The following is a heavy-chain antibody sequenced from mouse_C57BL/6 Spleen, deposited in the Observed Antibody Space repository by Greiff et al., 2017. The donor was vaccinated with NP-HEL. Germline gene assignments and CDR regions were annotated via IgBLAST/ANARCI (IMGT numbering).Heavy chain of an antibody. V-gene: IGHV5-17*01. CDR2: ISSGSSTI. CDR3: ARPPAMDY. Sequence: DVKLQESGGGLVKPGGSLKLSCAASGFTFSDYGMHWVRQAPEKGLEWVAYISSGSSTIYYADTVKGRFTISRDNAKNTLFLQMTSLRSEDTAMYYCARPPAMDYWGQGTSVTVSS. CDR1: GFTFSDYG. J-gene: IGHJ4*01.